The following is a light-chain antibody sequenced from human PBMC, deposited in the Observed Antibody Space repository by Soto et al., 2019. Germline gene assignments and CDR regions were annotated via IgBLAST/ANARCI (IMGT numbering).Light chain of an antibody. CDR1: SSDVGKYDR. CDR2: EVI. J-gene: IGLJ1*01. CDR3: QSYATGLSVLYV. V-gene: IGLV2-18*02. Sequence: QCALAQPPSVSGAPGQSVTISCTGTSSDVGKYDRVSWHQQPPGTAPKLIIYEVINRPSGVPDRFSGSKSGTSASLAVTGLQAEDEADYYCQSYATGLSVLYVFGTGTKVTVL.